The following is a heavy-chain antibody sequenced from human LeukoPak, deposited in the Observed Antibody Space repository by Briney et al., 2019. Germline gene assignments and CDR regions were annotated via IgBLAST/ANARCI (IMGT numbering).Heavy chain of an antibody. CDR3: ARGEDGYNSQEGCYFDY. CDR2: IYPGDSET. Sequence: GESLKISCEASGYSFTNYWIVWVRQMPGKGLEWMGVIYPGDSETRYSPSFQGQVTISADKSISTAYPQWSSLKASDTAMYYCARGEDGYNSQEGCYFDYWGQGTLVTVSS. D-gene: IGHD5-24*01. V-gene: IGHV5-51*01. J-gene: IGHJ4*02. CDR1: GYSFTNYW.